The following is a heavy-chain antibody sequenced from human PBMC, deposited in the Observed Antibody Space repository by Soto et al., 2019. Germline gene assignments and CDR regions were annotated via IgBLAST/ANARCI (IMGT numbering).Heavy chain of an antibody. Sequence: VRLVQAGAEVKKRGASVKVACKDSRYTCTSYAMHWVRQALGPTRAWMGWINAGNGNTKYSQKFLGRVTITGDTSASTAYMELSSLRSEDTAVYYCARGGAIWDQGVDYWGQGTLVTVSS. V-gene: IGHV1-3*01. D-gene: IGHD2-21*01. CDR2: INAGNGNT. CDR1: RYTCTSYA. J-gene: IGHJ4*02. CDR3: ARGGAIWDQGVDY.